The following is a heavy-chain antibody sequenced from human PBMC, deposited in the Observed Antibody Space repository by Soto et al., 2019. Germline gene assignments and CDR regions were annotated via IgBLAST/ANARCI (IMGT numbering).Heavy chain of an antibody. CDR3: ARRQQQRHVGNWFDP. V-gene: IGHV4-59*08. CDR1: GGSISSYY. D-gene: IGHD6-13*01. CDR2: IYYSGST. J-gene: IGHJ5*02. Sequence: SETLSLTCTVSGGSISSYYWSWIRQPPGKGLEWIGYIYYSGSTNYNPSLKSRVTISVDTSKNQFSLKLSSVTAADTAVYYCARRQQQRHVGNWFDPWGQGTLVTISS.